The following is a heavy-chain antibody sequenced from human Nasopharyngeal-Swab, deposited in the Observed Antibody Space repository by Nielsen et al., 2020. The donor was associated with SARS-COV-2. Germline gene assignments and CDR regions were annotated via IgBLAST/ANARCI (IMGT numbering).Heavy chain of an antibody. V-gene: IGHV3-9*01. J-gene: IGHJ6*03. D-gene: IGHD5-18*01. Sequence: SLKISCAASGFTFDDYAMHWARQAPGKGLEWVSGISWNSGGIGYADSVKGRFTISRDNAKNSLYLQMNSLGAEDTALYYCAKDGGYSYGSYYYYYMDVWGKGTTVTVSS. CDR1: GFTFDDYA. CDR3: AKDGGYSYGSYYYYYMDV. CDR2: ISWNSGGI.